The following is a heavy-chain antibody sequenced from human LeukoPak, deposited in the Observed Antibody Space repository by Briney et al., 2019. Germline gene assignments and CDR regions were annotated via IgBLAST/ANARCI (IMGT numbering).Heavy chain of an antibody. D-gene: IGHD2/OR15-2a*01. CDR1: ESSFTNYW. CDR3: ARQRKNNYHDY. J-gene: IGHJ4*02. V-gene: IGHV5-10-1*01. CDR2: IDPYDSYA. Sequence: KSGESLKISCQGSESSFTNYWITWVRQVPGKGLEWMGRIDPYDSYAKYNPSFQGLVTFSADRSDYTAYLQWSSLKASDTATYYCARQRKNNYHDYWGQGTLVTVSS.